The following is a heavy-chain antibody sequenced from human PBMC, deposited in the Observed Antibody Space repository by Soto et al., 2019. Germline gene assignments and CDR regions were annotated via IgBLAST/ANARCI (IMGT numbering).Heavy chain of an antibody. CDR1: GFTFSSYG. V-gene: IGHV3-30*18. CDR2: ISYDGSNK. CDR3: AKDLGSGDSSGWGNNDAFDI. D-gene: IGHD6-19*01. J-gene: IGHJ3*02. Sequence: PGGSLRLSCAASGFTFSSYGMHWVRQAPGKGLEWVAVISYDGSNKYYADSVKGRFTISRDNSKNTLYLQMNSLRAEDTAVYYCAKDLGSGDSSGWGNNDAFDIWGQGTMVTVSS.